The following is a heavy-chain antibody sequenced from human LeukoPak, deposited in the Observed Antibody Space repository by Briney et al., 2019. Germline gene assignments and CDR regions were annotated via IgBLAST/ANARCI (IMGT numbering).Heavy chain of an antibody. Sequence: GASVKVSCKASGYTFTGYYMHWMRQARGQGLEWMGWMNPNSGNTGYAQKFQGRVTMTRNTSISTAYMELSSLRSEDTAVYYCASGSPWLGRVAVETDNDYWGQGTLVTVSS. J-gene: IGHJ4*02. CDR1: GYTFTGYY. CDR3: ASGSPWLGRVAVETDNDY. CDR2: MNPNSGNT. D-gene: IGHD6-19*01. V-gene: IGHV1-8*02.